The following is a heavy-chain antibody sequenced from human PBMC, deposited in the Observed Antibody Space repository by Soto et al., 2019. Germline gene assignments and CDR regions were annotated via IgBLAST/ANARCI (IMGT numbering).Heavy chain of an antibody. D-gene: IGHD5-18*01. CDR2: MYNTGST. Sequence: PSETLSLTCTVSGGSISGYYWSWIRQPPGKGLEWIGYMYNTGSTVYNPSFKSRVTISVDTSKNQFSLKLNSVTAADTAVYYCAKDSGYNYGYFRWFDPWGQGTLVTVSS. CDR3: AKDSGYNYGYFRWFDP. V-gene: IGHV4-59*01. J-gene: IGHJ5*02. CDR1: GGSISGYY.